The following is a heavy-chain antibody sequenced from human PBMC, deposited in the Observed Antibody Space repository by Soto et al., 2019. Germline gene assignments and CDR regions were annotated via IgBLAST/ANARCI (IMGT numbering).Heavy chain of an antibody. CDR2: IYHSGST. CDR3: ARVIAAADTISVWFDP. D-gene: IGHD6-13*01. J-gene: IGHJ5*02. Sequence: PSETLSLTCAVSGGSISSGGYSWSWIRQPPGKGLEWIGYIYHSGSTYYNPSLKSRVTILVDRSKNQFSLKLSSVTAADTAVYYCARVIAAADTISVWFDPWGQGTLVTVSS. CDR1: GGSISSGGYS. V-gene: IGHV4-30-2*01.